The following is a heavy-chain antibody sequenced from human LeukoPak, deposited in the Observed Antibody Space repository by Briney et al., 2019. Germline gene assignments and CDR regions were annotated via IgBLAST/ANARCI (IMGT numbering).Heavy chain of an antibody. V-gene: IGHV1-8*01. D-gene: IGHD1-14*01. Sequence: ASVKVSCKASGYSFTSFDINWVRQASGQGLEWMGWMNPNSGNRGYAQKFQGRVTMTRNTSINTAYMELSSLRSEDTAIYYCARVTRYYYGMDVWGQGTTVTVSS. CDR2: MNPNSGNR. CDR3: ARVTRYYYGMDV. CDR1: GYSFTSFD. J-gene: IGHJ6*02.